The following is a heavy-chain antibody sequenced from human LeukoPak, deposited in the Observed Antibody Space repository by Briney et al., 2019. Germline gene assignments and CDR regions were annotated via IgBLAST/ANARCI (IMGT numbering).Heavy chain of an antibody. D-gene: IGHD3-22*01. Sequence: GGSLRLSCAASGFTFSTSWMGWVRQAPGKGLEWVANTNQGGSEKHYVDSVRGRFSISRDTAKNSLSLQMNSLRAEDTAVYYCARIYDTTGYFDYWGQGTLVTVSS. J-gene: IGHJ4*02. CDR1: GFTFSTSW. CDR2: TNQGGSEK. CDR3: ARIYDTTGYFDY. V-gene: IGHV3-7*04.